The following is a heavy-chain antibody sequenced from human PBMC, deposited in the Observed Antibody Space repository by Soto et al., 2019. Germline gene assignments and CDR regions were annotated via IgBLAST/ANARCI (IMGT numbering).Heavy chain of an antibody. V-gene: IGHV3-33*01. CDR1: GFTFSSYG. Sequence: GGSLRLSCAASGFTFSSYGMHWVRQAPGKGLEWVAVIWYDGSNKYYADSVKGRFTISRDNSKNTLYLQMNSLRAEDTAVYYCARDSNPRSPYQGIAVAGPPDYWGQGTLVTVSS. CDR3: ARDSNPRSPYQGIAVAGPPDY. CDR2: IWYDGSNK. J-gene: IGHJ4*02. D-gene: IGHD6-19*01.